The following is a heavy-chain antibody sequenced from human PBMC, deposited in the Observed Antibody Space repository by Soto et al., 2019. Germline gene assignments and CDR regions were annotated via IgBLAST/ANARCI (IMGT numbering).Heavy chain of an antibody. J-gene: IGHJ4*02. D-gene: IGHD3-3*01. CDR2: ISGDGVTT. V-gene: IGHV3-74*01. CDR1: GFPFSSYW. CDR3: AREHYGLWTGYYSDY. Sequence: EVQLVESGGDLVQRGGSLRLSCAASGFPFSSYWMHWVRHTPGKGLDWVARISGDGVTTYYADSVTGRFTVSRDNAKNTLSLQISGLRAEDTAVYYCAREHYGLWTGYYSDYWGQGTLVSVSS.